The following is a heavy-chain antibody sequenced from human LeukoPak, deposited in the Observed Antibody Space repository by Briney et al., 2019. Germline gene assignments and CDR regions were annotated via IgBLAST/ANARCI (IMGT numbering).Heavy chain of an antibody. J-gene: IGHJ5*02. CDR2: IRFDGNEK. Sequence: PGGSLRLSCAASGFSFRSYGMQWVRQTPGKGLEWVSFIRFDGNEKLYADSVNGRFTISRDNSKDTMYLQVSSLKPEDSGVYYCAKVISVWSGLDHWGQGTLVTVSS. CDR3: AKVISVWSGLDH. CDR1: GFSFRSYG. D-gene: IGHD6-19*01. V-gene: IGHV3-30*02.